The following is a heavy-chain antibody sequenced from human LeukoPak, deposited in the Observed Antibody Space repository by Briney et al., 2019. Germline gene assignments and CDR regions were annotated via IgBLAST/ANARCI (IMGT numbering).Heavy chain of an antibody. CDR3: AREYYASNCYAD. CDR1: GGSLSSYY. CDR2: ISYSGTT. J-gene: IGHJ4*02. D-gene: IGHD4-11*01. V-gene: IGHV4-59*01. Sequence: SETLSLTCTVSGGSLSSYYWSWIRQPPGKGLESIGYISYSGTTNYNPSLESRVTISIDTSKSQFSLKLRSVTAADTAVYFCAREYYASNCYADWGQGILVTVSS.